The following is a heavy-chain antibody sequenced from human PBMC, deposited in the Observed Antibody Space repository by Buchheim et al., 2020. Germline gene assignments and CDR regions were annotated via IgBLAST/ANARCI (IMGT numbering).Heavy chain of an antibody. V-gene: IGHV3-23*01. CDR1: GFTFSSYA. CDR2: ISGSGGST. J-gene: IGHJ6*02. D-gene: IGHD2-2*01. CDR3: AKQTVLIVVVPARYDYYGMDV. Sequence: EVQLLESGGGLVQPGGSLRLSCAASGFTFSSYAMSWVRQAPGKGLEWVAAISGSGGSTYYADSVKGRFTISRDNYKNRLYLQMNSLRAEDTSVYYCAKQTVLIVVVPARYDYYGMDVWGQGTT.